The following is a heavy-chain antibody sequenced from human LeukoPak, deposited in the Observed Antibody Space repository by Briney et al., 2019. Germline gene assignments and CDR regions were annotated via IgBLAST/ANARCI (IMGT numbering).Heavy chain of an antibody. Sequence: KTSETLSLTCTVSGGSISCYYWSWIRQPPGKGLEWIGYIYYSGSTNYNPSLKSRVTISVDTSKNQFSLKLSSVTAADTAVYYCARVEWGYAFDYWGQGTLVTVSS. V-gene: IGHV4-59*01. J-gene: IGHJ4*02. CDR3: ARVEWGYAFDY. CDR2: IYYSGST. CDR1: GGSISCYY. D-gene: IGHD5-12*01.